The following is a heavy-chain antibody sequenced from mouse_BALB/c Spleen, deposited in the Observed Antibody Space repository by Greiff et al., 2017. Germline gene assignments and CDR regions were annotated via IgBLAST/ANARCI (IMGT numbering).Heavy chain of an antibody. D-gene: IGHD4-1*01. V-gene: IGHV3-2*02. CDR1: GYSITSDYA. J-gene: IGHJ4*01. CDR2: ISYSGST. CDR3: ARRDWDDYYAMDY. Sequence: EVKLQESGPGLVKPSQSLSLTCTVTGYSITSDYAWNWIRQFPGNKLEWMGYISYSGSTSYNPSLKSRISITRDTSKNQFFLQLNSVTTEDTATYYCARRDWDDYYAMDYWGQGTSVTVSA.